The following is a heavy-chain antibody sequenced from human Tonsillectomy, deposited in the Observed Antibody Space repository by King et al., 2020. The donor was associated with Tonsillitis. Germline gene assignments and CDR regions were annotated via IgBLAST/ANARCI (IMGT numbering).Heavy chain of an antibody. CDR1: GFIFDDYA. CDR2: ISGDGGRT. Sequence: VQLVESGGGVVQPGGSLRLSCAASGFIFDDYAMHWVRQAPGKGLEWVSLISGDGGRTYSADSVKGRFTISRDNSKNSLYLQMTSLTTEDTALYYCAKDRAASVLNFFDYWGQGTLVSVSS. CDR3: AKDRAASVLNFFDY. V-gene: IGHV3-43*02. J-gene: IGHJ4*02. D-gene: IGHD2-15*01.